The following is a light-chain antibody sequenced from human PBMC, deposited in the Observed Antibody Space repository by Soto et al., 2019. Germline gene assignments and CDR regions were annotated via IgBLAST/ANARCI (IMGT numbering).Light chain of an antibody. J-gene: IGKJ1*01. V-gene: IGKV3-15*01. CDR2: GAS. Sequence: EIVMTQSPATLSVSPGERATLSCRASQSVSSNLAWYQQKPGQAPRLLIYGASTRATGIPARFSCSGSGTEFTLTNSNLQSEDFAVYYCQQYNNWPPWTFGQGTKVEIK. CDR1: QSVSSN. CDR3: QQYNNWPPWT.